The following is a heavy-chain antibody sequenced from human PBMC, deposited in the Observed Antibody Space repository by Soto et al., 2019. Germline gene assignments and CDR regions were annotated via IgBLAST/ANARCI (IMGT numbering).Heavy chain of an antibody. V-gene: IGHV3-33*01. CDR3: ARDDIPGIAVATSVMDG. J-gene: IGHJ6*02. D-gene: IGHD6-19*01. Sequence: GGSLRLSCAASGFAFSTYGMHWVRQAPGKGLEWVAVIWYDGNNQYYTDSVEGRFTISRDNSHNTLYLQMNSLRAEDTAVYYCARDDIPGIAVATSVMDGWGQGTTVTVSS. CDR2: IWYDGNNQ. CDR1: GFAFSTYG.